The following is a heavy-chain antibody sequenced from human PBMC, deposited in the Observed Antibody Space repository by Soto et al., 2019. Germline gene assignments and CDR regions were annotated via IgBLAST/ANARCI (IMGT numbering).Heavy chain of an antibody. Sequence: QVQLQESGPGLVKPSETLSLTCTVSGGSISSYYWSWIRQPPGKGLEWIGYIYYSGSPNYNPSLNSRVTISVDTSKNPFSPKLSSVTAADTAVYYCARRYGGNFDYWGQGTLVTVSS. D-gene: IGHD2-15*01. CDR1: GGSISSYY. CDR2: IYYSGSP. V-gene: IGHV4-59*01. CDR3: ARRYGGNFDY. J-gene: IGHJ4*02.